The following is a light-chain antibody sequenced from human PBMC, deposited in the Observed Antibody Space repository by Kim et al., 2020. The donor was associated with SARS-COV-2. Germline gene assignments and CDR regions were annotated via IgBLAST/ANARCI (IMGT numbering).Light chain of an antibody. Sequence: PGERATLSCRASQSVSSNLAAYQQKPGQAPRLLFFGASTRATGIPARFSGSGSGTEFTLTISSLQSEDSAVYYCQQYDNWPPRWTFGQGTKVDIK. V-gene: IGKV3-15*01. CDR3: QQYDNWPPRWT. J-gene: IGKJ1*01. CDR2: GAS. CDR1: QSVSSN.